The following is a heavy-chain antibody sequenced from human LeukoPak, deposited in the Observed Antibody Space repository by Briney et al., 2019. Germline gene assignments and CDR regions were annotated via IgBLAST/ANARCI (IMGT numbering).Heavy chain of an antibody. CDR2: IWYDGSNK. D-gene: IGHD1-26*01. CDR3: AGNRATSYFDY. V-gene: IGHV3-33*01. J-gene: IGHJ4*02. Sequence: GGSLRLSCAASGFTFRSHGMHWVRQAPGKGLEWVAFIWYDGSNKYYTDSVKGRFTISRDNSKNTLYLQMNSLRAEDTAVYYCAGNRATSYFDYWGQGALVTISS. CDR1: GFTFRSHG.